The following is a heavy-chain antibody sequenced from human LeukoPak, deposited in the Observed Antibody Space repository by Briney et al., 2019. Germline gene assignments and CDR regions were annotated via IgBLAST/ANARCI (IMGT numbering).Heavy chain of an antibody. V-gene: IGHV3-11*04. CDR3: ARAPYCSSTSCYFDI. D-gene: IGHD2-2*01. Sequence: GGSLRLSCAASGFTFSDYYMSRIRQAPGKGLEWVSYISSSGSTIYYADSVKGRFTISRDNAKNSLYLQMNSLRAEDTAVYYCARAPYCSSTSCYFDIWGQGTMVTVSS. J-gene: IGHJ3*02. CDR1: GFTFSDYY. CDR2: ISSSGSTI.